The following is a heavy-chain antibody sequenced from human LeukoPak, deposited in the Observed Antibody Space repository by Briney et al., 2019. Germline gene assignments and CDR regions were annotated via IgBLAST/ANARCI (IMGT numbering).Heavy chain of an antibody. CDR1: GFTFSSYE. CDR2: ISSSGSTI. D-gene: IGHD6-19*01. J-gene: IGHJ4*02. V-gene: IGHV3-48*03. CDR3: AKGSSGWPYFDY. Sequence: GGSLRLSCAASGFTFSSYEMNWVRQAPGKGLEWVSYISSSGSTIYYADSVKGRFTISRDNAKNSLYLQMNSLRAEDTAVYYCAKGSSGWPYFDYWGQGTLVTVSS.